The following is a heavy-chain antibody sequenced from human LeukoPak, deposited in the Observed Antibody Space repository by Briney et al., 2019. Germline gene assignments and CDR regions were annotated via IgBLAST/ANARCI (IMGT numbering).Heavy chain of an antibody. Sequence: GGSLRLSCAASGFTFSSYGMNWVRQAPGKGLEWVSGITGRGESTYYADSVKGRFTISRGNSKNTLYLQMNSLRAEDTAVYYCARGPSGYHNTGGQGTLVTVSS. CDR1: GFTFSSYG. V-gene: IGHV3-23*01. D-gene: IGHD5-12*01. J-gene: IGHJ4*02. CDR2: ITGRGEST. CDR3: ARGPSGYHNT.